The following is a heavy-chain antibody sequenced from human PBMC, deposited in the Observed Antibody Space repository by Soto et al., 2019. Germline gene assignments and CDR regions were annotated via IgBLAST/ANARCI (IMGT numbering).Heavy chain of an antibody. CDR3: ARLFLEGPLIAAAGTRRAYYFDY. V-gene: IGHV3-23*01. J-gene: IGHJ4*02. CDR2: INGGDGPT. CDR1: GFNFNHYT. Sequence: GGSLRLSCAASGFNFNHYTMSWVRQVPGKGLEWVSGINGGDGPTYYADSVKGRFTISRDNSKNTLYLQMNSLRAEDTAVYYCARLFLEGPLIAAAGTRRAYYFDYWGQGTLVTVSS. D-gene: IGHD6-13*01.